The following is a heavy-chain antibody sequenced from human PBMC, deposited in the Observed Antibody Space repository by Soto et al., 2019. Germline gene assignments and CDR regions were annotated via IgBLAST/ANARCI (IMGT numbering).Heavy chain of an antibody. Sequence: PSETLSLTCTVSGGSISSYYWSWIRQPPGKGLEWIEYIYYSGSTNYNPSLKSRVTISVDTSKNQFSLELSSLRSEDTAVYYCARGVGATQLSDYWGQGTLVTVSS. D-gene: IGHD1-26*01. J-gene: IGHJ4*02. CDR1: GGSISSYY. CDR3: ARGVGATQLSDY. CDR2: IYYSGST. V-gene: IGHV4-59*01.